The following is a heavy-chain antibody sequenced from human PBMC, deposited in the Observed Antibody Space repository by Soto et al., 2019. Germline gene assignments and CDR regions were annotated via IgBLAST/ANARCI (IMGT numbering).Heavy chain of an antibody. Sequence: EVQLVQSGGGLIQPEGSLKLSCAAPGIIVSSNYMSWVRQAPGKGLEWVSVLYHGGRTYYADSVKGRFTISRDNSKNTLFLQMNSLRAEDTAVYYCTRSRYGDPDYWGQGTLVTVSS. J-gene: IGHJ4*02. CDR3: TRSRYGDPDY. D-gene: IGHD4-17*01. CDR2: LYHGGRT. CDR1: GIIVSSNY. V-gene: IGHV3-53*01.